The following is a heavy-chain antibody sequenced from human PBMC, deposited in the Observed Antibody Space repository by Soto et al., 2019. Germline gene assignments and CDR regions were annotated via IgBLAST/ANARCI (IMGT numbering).Heavy chain of an antibody. CDR3: ERDPRGYRDYDTGG. CDR1: GGSINSNNW. V-gene: IGHV4-4*02. Sequence: QVQLQESGPGLVKPSGTLSLTCAVSGGSINSNNWWSWVRQPPGKGLEWIGEIYHSGNTNYNPSLKSRVNVSVDKSKNQFSLNLSTVTAADTAVYYCERDPRGYRDYDTGGWGQGTLVTVSS. J-gene: IGHJ4*02. CDR2: IYHSGNT. D-gene: IGHD5-12*01.